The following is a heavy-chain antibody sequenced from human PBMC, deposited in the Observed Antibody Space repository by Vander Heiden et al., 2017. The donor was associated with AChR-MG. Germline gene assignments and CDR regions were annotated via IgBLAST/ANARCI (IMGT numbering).Heavy chain of an antibody. CDR3: ARLGPDDFWSGYYPTYYYGMDV. CDR1: GGSISSRSYY. D-gene: IGHD3-3*01. CDR2: IYYSGST. J-gene: IGHJ6*02. V-gene: IGHV4-39*01. Sequence: QLQLQESGPGLVKPSETLSLTCTVSGGSISSRSYYWGWIRQPPGKGLEWIGSIYYSGSTYYNPSLKSRVTISVDTSKNQFSLKLSSVTAADTAVYYCARLGPDDFWSGYYPTYYYGMDVWGQGTTVTVSS.